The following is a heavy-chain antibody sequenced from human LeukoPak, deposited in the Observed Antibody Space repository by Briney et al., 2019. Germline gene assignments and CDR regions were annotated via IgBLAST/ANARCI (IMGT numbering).Heavy chain of an antibody. J-gene: IGHJ4*02. Sequence: GGSLRLSCAASGFTFSSYWMSWVRQAPGKGLEWVANIKQDGSEKYYVDSVKGRFTISRDNAKNSLYLQMNSLRAEDTAVYYCARDHGSYYNYVWGSYRLAPLDYWGQGTLVTVSS. CDR2: IKQDGSEK. D-gene: IGHD3-16*02. CDR3: ARDHGSYYNYVWGSYRLAPLDY. CDR1: GFTFSSYW. V-gene: IGHV3-7*01.